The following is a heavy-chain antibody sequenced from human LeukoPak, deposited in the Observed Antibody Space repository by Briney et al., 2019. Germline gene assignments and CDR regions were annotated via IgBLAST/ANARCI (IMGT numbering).Heavy chain of an antibody. J-gene: IGHJ2*01. D-gene: IGHD4-17*01. Sequence: GESLKISCKGSGYSFTSYWIAWVRQMPGKGLELMGIIYPGDSNTKYSPSFQGQVTISADKSFTTAYLQWASLKAADSAMYYCARQTTLSRGWYFDLWGLGTLVTVSS. CDR3: ARQTTLSRGWYFDL. CDR1: GYSFTSYW. V-gene: IGHV5-51*01. CDR2: IYPGDSNT.